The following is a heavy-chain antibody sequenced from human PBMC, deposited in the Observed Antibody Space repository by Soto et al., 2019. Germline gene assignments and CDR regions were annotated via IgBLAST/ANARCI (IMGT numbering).Heavy chain of an antibody. CDR3: AKDSGYDYYYYYGMDV. J-gene: IGHJ6*02. CDR1: GFTFSSYG. D-gene: IGHD5-12*01. V-gene: IGHV3-30*18. Sequence: GGSLRLSCAASGFTFSSYGMHWVRQAPGKGLEWVAVISYDGSNKYYADSVKGRFTISRDNSKNTLYLQMNSLRAEDTAGYYCAKDSGYDYYYYYGMDVWGQGTTVTVSS. CDR2: ISYDGSNK.